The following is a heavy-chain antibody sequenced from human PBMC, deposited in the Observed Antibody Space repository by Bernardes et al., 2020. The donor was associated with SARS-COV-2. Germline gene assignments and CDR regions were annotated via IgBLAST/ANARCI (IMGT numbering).Heavy chain of an antibody. Sequence: GEYLRLACAASGFTFDDYGMSWVRQTPGKGLEWVSGIKWNGGSTGYADFVKGRFTISRDNAKNSLYLQMNSLRAEDTALYHCVRGYYDGPFDSWGQGTLVTVSS. V-gene: IGHV3-20*01. J-gene: IGHJ4*02. CDR2: IKWNGGST. CDR3: VRGYYDGPFDS. CDR1: GFTFDDYG. D-gene: IGHD3-3*01.